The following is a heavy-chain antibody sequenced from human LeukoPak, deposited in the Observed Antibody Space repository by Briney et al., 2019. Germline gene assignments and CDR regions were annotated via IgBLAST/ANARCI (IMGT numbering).Heavy chain of an antibody. J-gene: IGHJ4*02. D-gene: IGHD6-19*01. Sequence: GGSLRLSCAASGFTFSSNAMHWVRQAPGKGLEWVAVISYDGSNKYYADSVKGRFTISRDNSKNTLYLQMNSLRAEDPAVYYCARDIAVAEAFDYWGQGTLVTVSS. V-gene: IGHV3-30-3*01. CDR1: GFTFSSNA. CDR3: ARDIAVAEAFDY. CDR2: ISYDGSNK.